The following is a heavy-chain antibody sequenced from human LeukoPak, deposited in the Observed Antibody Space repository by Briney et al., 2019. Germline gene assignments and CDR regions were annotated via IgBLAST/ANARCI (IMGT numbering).Heavy chain of an antibody. D-gene: IGHD1-7*01. V-gene: IGHV1-18*01. CDR1: GYTFTSYG. Sequence: GASVKVSCKASGYTFTSYGISWVRQAPGQGLEWMGWISAYNGNTNYAQKLQGRVTMTTDTSTSTAYMELRSLRSDDTAVYYCASVSITGTTATSWFDPWGQGTLVTASS. CDR3: ASVSITGTTATSWFDP. CDR2: ISAYNGNT. J-gene: IGHJ5*02.